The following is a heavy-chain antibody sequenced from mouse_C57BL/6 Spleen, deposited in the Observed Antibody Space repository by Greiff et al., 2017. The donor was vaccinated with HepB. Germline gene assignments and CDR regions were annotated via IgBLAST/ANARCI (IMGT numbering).Heavy chain of an antibody. V-gene: IGHV1-64*01. D-gene: IGHD1-1*01. CDR3: ARSGPYYYGSRVWYFDV. CDR1: GYTFTSYW. J-gene: IGHJ1*03. CDR2: IHPNSGST. Sequence: QVQLQQSGAELVKPGASVKLSCKASGYTFTSYWMHWVKQRPGQGLEWIGMIHPNSGSTNYNEKFKSKATLTVDKSSSTAYMQLSSLTSEDSAVYYCARSGPYYYGSRVWYFDVWGTGTTVTVSS.